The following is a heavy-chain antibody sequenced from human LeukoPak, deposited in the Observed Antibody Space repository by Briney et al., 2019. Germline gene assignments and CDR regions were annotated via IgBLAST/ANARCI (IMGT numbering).Heavy chain of an antibody. D-gene: IGHD3-10*01. Sequence: GGSLRLSCAASGFPFSSYSMNWVRQAPGKGLEWVSSISSSSSYIYYADSVKGRFTISRDNAKNSLYLQMNSLRAEDTAVYYCASPIAGSLWFGESADYWGQGTLVTVSS. J-gene: IGHJ4*02. CDR1: GFPFSSYS. CDR3: ASPIAGSLWFGESADY. V-gene: IGHV3-21*01. CDR2: ISSSSSYI.